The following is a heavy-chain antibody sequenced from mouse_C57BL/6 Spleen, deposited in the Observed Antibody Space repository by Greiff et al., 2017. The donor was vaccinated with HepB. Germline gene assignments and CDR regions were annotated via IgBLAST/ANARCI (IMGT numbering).Heavy chain of an antibody. V-gene: IGHV1-50*01. CDR3: ARRNDPEGFAY. CDR2: IDPSDSYT. CDR1: GYTFTSYW. J-gene: IGHJ3*01. Sequence: QVQLQQPGAELVKPGASVKLSCKASGYTFTSYWMQWVNQRPGQGLEWIGEIDPSDSYTNYNQKFKGKATLTVDTSSSTAYMQLSSLTSEDSAVYYCARRNDPEGFAYWGQGTLVTVSA. D-gene: IGHD2-3*01.